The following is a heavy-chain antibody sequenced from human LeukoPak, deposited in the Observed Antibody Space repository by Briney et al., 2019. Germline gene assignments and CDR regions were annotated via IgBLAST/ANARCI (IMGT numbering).Heavy chain of an antibody. CDR1: GFTVSSNS. CDR2: IYSGTI. J-gene: IGHJ4*02. D-gene: IGHD2-15*01. CDR3: ASRAAAYSHPYDY. V-gene: IGHV3-53*01. Sequence: YPGGSLRLSCTVSGFTVSSNSMSWVRQAPGKGLEWVSFIYSGTIHYSDSVKGRVTISRDNYKNTLYLQMNSLRAEDTAVYYCASRAAAYSHPYDYWGQGTLVTVSS.